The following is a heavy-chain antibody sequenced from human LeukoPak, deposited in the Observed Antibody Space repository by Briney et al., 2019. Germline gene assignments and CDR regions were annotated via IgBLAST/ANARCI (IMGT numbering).Heavy chain of an antibody. J-gene: IGHJ4*02. V-gene: IGHV1-69*05. D-gene: IGHD1-7*01. CDR1: GGTFSSYA. Sequence: SVKVSCKASGGTFSSYAISWVRQAPGQGLEWMGRIIPIFGTANYAQKFQGRVTITTDESTSTAYMELSNLRSEDTAVYYCARGRTGTKMGYLDYWGQGTLVTVSS. CDR2: IIPIFGTA. CDR3: ARGRTGTKMGYLDY.